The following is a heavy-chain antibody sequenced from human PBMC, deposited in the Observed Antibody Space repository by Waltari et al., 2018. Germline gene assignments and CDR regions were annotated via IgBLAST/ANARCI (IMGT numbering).Heavy chain of an antibody. CDR3: ARTYSSGWYPSYGMDV. D-gene: IGHD6-19*01. CDR1: GGSFRGYY. Sequence: QVQLQPWGAGLLKPSETLSITCAVYGGSFRGYYWRWLTQPPGKWLEWIGEINHSGSTNYNPSLKSRVTISVDTSKNQFSLKLSSVTAADTAVYYCARTYSSGWYPSYGMDVWGQGTTVTVSS. J-gene: IGHJ6*02. CDR2: INHSGST. V-gene: IGHV4-34*01.